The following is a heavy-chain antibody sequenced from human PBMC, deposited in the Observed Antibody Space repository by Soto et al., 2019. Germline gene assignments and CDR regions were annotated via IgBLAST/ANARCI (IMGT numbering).Heavy chain of an antibody. D-gene: IGHD6-13*01. V-gene: IGHV1-3*01. Sequence: ASVKVSCKASGYTFTSYAMHWVRQAPGQRLEWMGWINAGNGNTKYSQKFQGRVTITRDTSASTAYMELSSLRSEDTAVYYCARIGNSSSWYYWFDPWGQGTLVTVS. CDR3: ARIGNSSSWYYWFDP. J-gene: IGHJ5*02. CDR2: INAGNGNT. CDR1: GYTFTSYA.